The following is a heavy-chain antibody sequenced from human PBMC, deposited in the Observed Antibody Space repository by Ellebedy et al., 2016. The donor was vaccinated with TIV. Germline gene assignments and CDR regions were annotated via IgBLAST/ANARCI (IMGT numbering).Heavy chain of an antibody. CDR2: FDPEDGET. Sequence: ASVKVSXXVSGYTLTELFMHWVRQASGKGLEWMGGFDPEDGETIYAQKFQGRVTMTEDTSTDTAYMELSSLRSEDTAVYYCATGTNGVEERIPPDYWGQGTLVTVSS. CDR1: GYTLTELF. D-gene: IGHD2-8*01. J-gene: IGHJ4*02. V-gene: IGHV1-24*01. CDR3: ATGTNGVEERIPPDY.